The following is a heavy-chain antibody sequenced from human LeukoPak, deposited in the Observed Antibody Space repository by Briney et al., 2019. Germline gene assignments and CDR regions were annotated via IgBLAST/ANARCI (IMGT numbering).Heavy chain of an antibody. J-gene: IGHJ4*02. CDR1: DDSISSGFY. V-gene: IGHV4-38-2*02. CDR2: IYHSGST. CDR3: AKQGTIQLCLDGLDY. Sequence: SETLSLTCTVSDDSISSGFYWGWIRQPPRKGLEWIGSIYHSGSTYYNPSLKSRVTIAVDTSKNQFSLKLSSATAADTAVYYCAKQGTIQLCLDGLDYWGQGTRVTVSS. D-gene: IGHD5-18*01.